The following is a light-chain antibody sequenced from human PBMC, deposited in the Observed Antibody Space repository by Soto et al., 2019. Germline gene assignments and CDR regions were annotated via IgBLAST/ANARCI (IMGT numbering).Light chain of an antibody. J-gene: IGKJ4*01. Sequence: DIVMTQSPDFLAVSLGERATINCKSSQSVLHSSNNKNDLAWYQQKPGQPPKLLIYWASTRESGVPDRISGSGSGTDFTLTISSLQAEDVAVYFCQQYYTTPLTFGGGTKVEIK. CDR3: QQYYTTPLT. CDR1: QSVLHSSNNKND. CDR2: WAS. V-gene: IGKV4-1*01.